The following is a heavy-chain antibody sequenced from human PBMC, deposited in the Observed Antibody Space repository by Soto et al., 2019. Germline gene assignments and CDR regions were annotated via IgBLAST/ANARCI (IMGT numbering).Heavy chain of an antibody. V-gene: IGHV1-18*01. CDR2: ISANNGNT. J-gene: IGHJ4*02. CDR3: ARDAPPPRE. Sequence: QVQLVQSGAEVKKPGASVKVSCKASGYTFTSYGISWVRQAPGQGLEWMGWISANNGNTNYAQKLQGRVTMTTDTTTSNTYMKLRSLGSDDASLYYWARDAPPPREWGQGTLVTVSS. CDR1: GYTFTSYG.